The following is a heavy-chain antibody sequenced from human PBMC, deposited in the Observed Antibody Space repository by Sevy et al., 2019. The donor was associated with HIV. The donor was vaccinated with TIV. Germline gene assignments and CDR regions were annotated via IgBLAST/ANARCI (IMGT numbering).Heavy chain of an antibody. CDR1: GFTFSTSS. CDR2: VSSSSSFI. CDR3: VGRSSIGCHQGWFDP. V-gene: IGHV3-21*01. Sequence: GGSLRLSCAAPGFTFSTSSMSWVRQAPGKGLEWASSVSSSSSFIYYADSVKGRFTISRDNAKNSLYLQMNSLRAEDTAVYFCVGRSSIGCHQGWFDPWGQGTLVTVSS. J-gene: IGHJ5*02. D-gene: IGHD2-2*01.